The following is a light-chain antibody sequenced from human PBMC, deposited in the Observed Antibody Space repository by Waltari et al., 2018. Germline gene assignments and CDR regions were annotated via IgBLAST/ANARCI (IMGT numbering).Light chain of an antibody. V-gene: IGKV3-20*01. Sequence: EIVLTQSPGTLSLSPGERAIPSRRASQSVSSSYLAWYQQKPGQAPSLLIYGASSRPTGIPDRFSGSGSGTDFTLTISRLEPEDFAVYYCQQYGSSPGYTFGQGTKLEIK. J-gene: IGKJ2*01. CDR2: GAS. CDR3: QQYGSSPGYT. CDR1: QSVSSSY.